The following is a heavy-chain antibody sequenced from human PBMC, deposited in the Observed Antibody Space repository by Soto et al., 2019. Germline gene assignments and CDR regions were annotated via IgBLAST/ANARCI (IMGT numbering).Heavy chain of an antibody. CDR2: ISGGGDRT. CDR3: ARKVLGSTSRPDWWYFDL. D-gene: IGHD2-2*01. J-gene: IGHJ2*01. Sequence: PGGFLRLSCVGSGFTFSNYAMNWVRQTPGKGLEWVTTISGGGDRTFDADTVKGRFTISRDNSKNTVNLQMNSLRADDTAVYYCARKVLGSTSRPDWWYFDLWGRGTLVTVSS. CDR1: GFTFSNYA. V-gene: IGHV3-23*01.